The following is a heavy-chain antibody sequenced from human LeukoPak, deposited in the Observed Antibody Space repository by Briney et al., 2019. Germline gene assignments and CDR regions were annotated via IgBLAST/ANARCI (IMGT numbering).Heavy chain of an antibody. Sequence: SETLSLTCAVYGGSFSGYYWSWIRQPPGKGLEWIGEINHSGSTNYNPSLKSRVTISVDTSKNQFSLKLSSVTAADTAVYYSARAVVVPAADYYYYGMDVWGQGTTVTVSS. D-gene: IGHD2-2*01. CDR3: ARAVVVPAADYYYYGMDV. CDR2: INHSGST. V-gene: IGHV4-34*01. J-gene: IGHJ6*02. CDR1: GGSFSGYY.